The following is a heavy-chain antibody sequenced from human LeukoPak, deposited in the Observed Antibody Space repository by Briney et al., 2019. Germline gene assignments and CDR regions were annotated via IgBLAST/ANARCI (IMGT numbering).Heavy chain of an antibody. CDR3: ARDGTLSSGWWTDWDYFDY. Sequence: HPGGSLRLSCAASGFTFSSYWMSWVRQAPGKGLEWVANIKQDGSEKYYVDSVKGRFTISRDNAKNSLYLQMNSLRAEDTAVYYCARDGTLSSGWWTDWDYFDYWGQGTLVTVSS. CDR2: IKQDGSEK. V-gene: IGHV3-7*03. J-gene: IGHJ4*02. D-gene: IGHD6-19*01. CDR1: GFTFSSYW.